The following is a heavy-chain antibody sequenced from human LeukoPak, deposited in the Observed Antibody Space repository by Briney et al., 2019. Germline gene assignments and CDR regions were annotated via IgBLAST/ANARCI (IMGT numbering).Heavy chain of an antibody. CDR3: ARGVEPLAANTLAY. CDR2: LYSDGNT. D-gene: IGHD1-14*01. Sequence: GGSLRLSCAASGFTVITNDMTWVRQAPGKGLEWDSVLYSDGNTKYAASVQGRFTISRDNSKNTLYLEMNSLSPDDTAVYYCARGVEPLAANTLAYWGQGTLVTVSS. J-gene: IGHJ4*02. CDR1: GFTVITND. V-gene: IGHV3-53*01.